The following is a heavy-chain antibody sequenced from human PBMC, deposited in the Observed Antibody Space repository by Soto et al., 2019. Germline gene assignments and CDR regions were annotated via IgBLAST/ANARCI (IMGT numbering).Heavy chain of an antibody. CDR2: IYYSGST. J-gene: IGHJ4*02. CDR3: ARGRWLPDFDY. V-gene: IGHV4-31*03. CDR1: GGSISRGGYY. Sequence: SETLSLTCTVSGGSISRGGYYWSWIRQHPGKGLEWIGYIYYSGSTYYNPSLKSRVTISVDTSKNQFSLKLSSVTAADTAVYYCARGRWLPDFDYWGQGTLVTVSS. D-gene: IGHD3-22*01.